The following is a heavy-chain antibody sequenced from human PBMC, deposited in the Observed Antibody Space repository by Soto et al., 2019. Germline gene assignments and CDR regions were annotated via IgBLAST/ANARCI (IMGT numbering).Heavy chain of an antibody. CDR2: VNHSGTT. CDR3: ARGIGYCSSINCYSSRRLRFDS. D-gene: IGHD2-2*01. CDR1: GGSFSGYY. V-gene: IGHV4-34*01. J-gene: IGHJ4*02. Sequence: QVQLQQWGAGLLKPSETLSLTCAVYGGSFSGYYWTWTRQSPEKGLEWIGEVNHSGTTYHNPSLKTRVTISVHTPKNQFSLKMSSLTAADTAVYYCARGIGYCSSINCYSSRRLRFDSWGQGTLVTVSS.